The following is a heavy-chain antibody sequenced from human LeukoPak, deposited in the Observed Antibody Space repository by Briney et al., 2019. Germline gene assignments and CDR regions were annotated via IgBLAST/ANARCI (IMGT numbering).Heavy chain of an antibody. Sequence: ASVKVSCKASGYTFTSYYMHWVRQAPGQGLEWVGIFNPSGDPTTYAQKFQGRVTMTSDMSTSTVYMELSSLRSEDTAVYYCARSSGYYSSLFYMHVWGKGTTVTVSS. D-gene: IGHD3-22*01. CDR2: FNPSGDPT. CDR1: GYTFTSYY. V-gene: IGHV1-46*01. J-gene: IGHJ6*03. CDR3: ARSSGYYSSLFYMHV.